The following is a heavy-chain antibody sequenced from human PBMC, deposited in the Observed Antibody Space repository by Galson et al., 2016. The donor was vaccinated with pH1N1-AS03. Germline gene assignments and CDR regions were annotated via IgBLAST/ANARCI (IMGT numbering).Heavy chain of an antibody. CDR3: ARAWAGGRESGNYQTNYYFDY. CDR1: GYTFTTNV. CDR2: INAGNGNT. V-gene: IGHV1-3*03. D-gene: IGHD4-23*01. J-gene: IGHJ4*02. Sequence: SVKVSCKASGYTFTTNVLHWVRQAPGQRLEWMGWINAGNGNTKYSREFQGRLTITRDTSASTAYMELTSLRSDDMAVYSCARAWAGGRESGNYQTNYYFDYWGQGTLVTVSS.